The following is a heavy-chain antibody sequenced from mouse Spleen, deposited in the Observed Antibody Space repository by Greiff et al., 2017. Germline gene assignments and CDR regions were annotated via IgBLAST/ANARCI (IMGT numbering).Heavy chain of an antibody. CDR2: IWSGGST. Sequence: QVQLQQSGPGLVQPSQSLSITCTVSGFSLTSYGVHWVRQSPGKGLEWLGVIWSGGSTDYNAAFISRLSISKDNSKSQVFFKMNSLQADDTAIYYCAFTVVASYWYFDVWGTGTTVTVSS. CDR1: GFSLTSYG. D-gene: IGHD1-1*01. V-gene: IGHV2-2*01. J-gene: IGHJ1*03. CDR3: AFTVVASYWYFDV.